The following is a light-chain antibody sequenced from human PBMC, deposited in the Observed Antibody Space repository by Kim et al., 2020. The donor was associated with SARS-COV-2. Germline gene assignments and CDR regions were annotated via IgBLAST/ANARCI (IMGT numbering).Light chain of an antibody. J-gene: IGLJ2*01. CDR1: VLPNQY. CDR3: QSADNGGTYVV. Sequence: SPGQTARITCSGDVLPNQYAYWYQQKPGQAPVLVIYKDTERPSGIPERFSGSSSGTTLTLTISGVQTEDEADYYCQSADNGGTYVVFGGGTQLTVL. V-gene: IGLV3-25*03. CDR2: KDT.